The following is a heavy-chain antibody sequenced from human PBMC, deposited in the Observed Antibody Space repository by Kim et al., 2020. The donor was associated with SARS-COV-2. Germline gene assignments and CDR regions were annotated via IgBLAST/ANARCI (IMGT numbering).Heavy chain of an antibody. J-gene: IGHJ6*02. CDR3: ARVVRWLVWGVGYYYYYGMDV. D-gene: IGHD6-19*01. CDR1: GFTFSSYS. V-gene: IGHV3-21*01. CDR2: ISSSSSNI. Sequence: GGSLRLSCAASGFTFSSYSMNWVRQAPGKGLEWVSYISSSSSNIYYADSVKGRFTISRDNAKNSLYLQMNSLRAEDTAVYYCARVVRWLVWGVGYYYYYGMDVWGQGTTVTVSS.